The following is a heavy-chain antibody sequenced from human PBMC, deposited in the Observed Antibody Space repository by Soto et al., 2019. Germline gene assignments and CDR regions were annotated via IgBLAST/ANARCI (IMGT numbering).Heavy chain of an antibody. V-gene: IGHV3-21*01. CDR2: ISSSSSYI. D-gene: IGHD1-26*01. Sequence: EVQLVESGGGLVKPGGSLRLSCAASGFTFSSYSMNWVRQAPGKGLEWVSSISSSSSYIYYADSVKGRFTISRDNAKNSLYLQMNSLGAEDTAVYYCARQPGIVGATWGQGTLVTVSS. CDR3: ARQPGIVGAT. CDR1: GFTFSSYS. J-gene: IGHJ4*02.